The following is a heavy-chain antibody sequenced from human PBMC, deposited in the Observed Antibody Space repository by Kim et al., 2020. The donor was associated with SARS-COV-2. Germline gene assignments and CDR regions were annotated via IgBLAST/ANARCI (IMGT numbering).Heavy chain of an antibody. CDR3: AKDLRAVHGDYFDY. D-gene: IGHD1-1*01. V-gene: IGHV3-23*01. J-gene: IGHJ4*02. Sequence: ADAVKGRFTISRDNSRNTLYLQMNSLRAEDTAVYYCAKDLRAVHGDYFDYWGQGTLVTVSS.